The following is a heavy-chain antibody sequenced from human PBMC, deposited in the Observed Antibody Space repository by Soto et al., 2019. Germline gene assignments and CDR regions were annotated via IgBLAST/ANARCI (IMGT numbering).Heavy chain of an antibody. CDR2: VWSDGSNK. D-gene: IGHD1-1*01. CDR3: ARDFAVRQPPTWFDP. J-gene: IGHJ5*02. Sequence: QAQLVESGGGVVQPGRSLRLSCAASGFTFTDHGMHWVRQAPGEGLEWVAVVWSDGSNKYYADSVKDRFTVSRDNSKNTLFLHMDNLRVEDTAVYYCARDFAVRQPPTWFDPWGQGTLVTVSS. V-gene: IGHV3-33*01. CDR1: GFTFTDHG.